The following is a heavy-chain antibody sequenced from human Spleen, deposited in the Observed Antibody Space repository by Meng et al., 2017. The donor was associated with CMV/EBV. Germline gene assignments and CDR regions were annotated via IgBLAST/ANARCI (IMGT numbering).Heavy chain of an antibody. CDR2: IYSGGSST. CDR3: AKDDYYYGMDV. Sequence: GESLKISCVASGFTFSSYSMNWVRQAPGKGLEWVSVIYSGGSSTYYADSVKGRFTISRDNSKNTLYLQMNSLRAEDTAVYYCAKDDYYYGMDVWGQGTTVTVSS. CDR1: GFTFSSYS. V-gene: IGHV3-23*03. J-gene: IGHJ6*02.